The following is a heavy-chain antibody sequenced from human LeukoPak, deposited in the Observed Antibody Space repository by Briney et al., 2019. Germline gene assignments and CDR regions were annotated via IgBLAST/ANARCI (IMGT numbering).Heavy chain of an antibody. Sequence: GGSLRLSCAASGFAFSNYWMTWGRQAPGKGLEWVANINKDGSEKYYVGSVKGRFTISRDNAKSSLFLQMNSLTAEDTAVYYCARDMGRYSGYDYDYWGQGTLVTASS. V-gene: IGHV3-7*05. J-gene: IGHJ4*02. CDR1: GFAFSNYW. CDR3: ARDMGRYSGYDYDY. CDR2: INKDGSEK. D-gene: IGHD5-12*01.